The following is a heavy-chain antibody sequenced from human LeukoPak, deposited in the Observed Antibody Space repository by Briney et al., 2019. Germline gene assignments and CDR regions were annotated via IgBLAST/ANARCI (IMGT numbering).Heavy chain of an antibody. D-gene: IGHD3-10*01. CDR2: FDPEDGET. J-gene: IGHJ4*02. Sequence: ASVKVSCKVSGYTLTELSMHWVRQAPGKGLEWMGGFDPEDGETIYAQKFQGRVTMTEDTSTDTAYMELSSLRSEDTAVYYCAKDMSYYYGSGSSDAFDYWGQGTLVTVSS. CDR1: GYTLTELS. V-gene: IGHV1-24*01. CDR3: AKDMSYYYGSGSSDAFDY.